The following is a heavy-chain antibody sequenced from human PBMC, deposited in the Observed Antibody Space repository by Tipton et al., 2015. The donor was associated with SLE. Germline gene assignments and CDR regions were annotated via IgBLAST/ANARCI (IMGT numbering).Heavy chain of an antibody. V-gene: IGHV1-8*01. CDR3: ARGMQGLLHGMDV. D-gene: IGHD3/OR15-3a*01. CDR2: MSPNTNNT. J-gene: IGHJ6*02. Sequence: QVQLVQSGPEVKKPGASVKVSCKASGYTFTNYDLHWVRQAAGQGLEWMGWMSPNTNNTRHAQSFQGRVTMTRDTTIGPAYMEWSSPTVDDTAVLCFARGMQGLLHGMDVWGPGTPLTVS. CDR1: GYTFTNYD.